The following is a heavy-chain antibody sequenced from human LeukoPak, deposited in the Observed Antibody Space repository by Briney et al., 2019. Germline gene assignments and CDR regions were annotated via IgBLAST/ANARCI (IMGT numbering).Heavy chain of an antibody. D-gene: IGHD3-3*01. J-gene: IGHJ5*02. CDR3: ARGAREWFQVDWFDP. Sequence: SETLSLTCTVSGYSISSGYYWGWIRQPPGKGLEWIGSIYHSGSTYYNPSLKSRVTISVDTSKKQFSLKLSSVTAADTAVYYCARGAREWFQVDWFDPWGQGTLVTVSS. CDR2: IYHSGST. CDR1: GYSISSGYY. V-gene: IGHV4-38-2*02.